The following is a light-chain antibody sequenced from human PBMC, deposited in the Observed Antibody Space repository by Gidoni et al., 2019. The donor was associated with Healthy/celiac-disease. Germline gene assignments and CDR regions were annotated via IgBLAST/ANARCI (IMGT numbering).Light chain of an antibody. CDR2: GAS. V-gene: IGKV3-20*01. Sequence: GTLSLSPGERATLPCRASQSVSSSYLAWYQQKPGQAPRLLIYGASSRATGIPDRFSGSGSGTDFTLTISRLEPEDFAVYYCQQYGSSPRTFGPGTKSGYQT. CDR3: QQYGSSPRT. CDR1: QSVSSSY. J-gene: IGKJ3*01.